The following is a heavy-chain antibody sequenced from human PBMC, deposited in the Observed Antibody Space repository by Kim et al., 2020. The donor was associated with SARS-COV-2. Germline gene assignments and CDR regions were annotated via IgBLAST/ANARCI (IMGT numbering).Heavy chain of an antibody. D-gene: IGHD3-22*01. CDR2: IYYSGST. Sequence: SETLSLTCTVSGGSISSGGYYWSWIRQHPGKGLEWIGYIYYSGSTYYNPSLKSRVTISVDTSKNQFSLKLSSVTAADTAVYYCARGEGLITMIVVVVGGLVCWGQGTRVTVSS. J-gene: IGHJ4*02. CDR3: ARGEGLITMIVVVVGGLVC. V-gene: IGHV4-31*03. CDR1: GGSISSGGYY.